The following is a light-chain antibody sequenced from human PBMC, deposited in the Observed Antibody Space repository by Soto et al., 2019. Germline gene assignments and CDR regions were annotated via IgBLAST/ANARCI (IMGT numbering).Light chain of an antibody. CDR3: QQYGSSPIT. V-gene: IGKV3-20*01. J-gene: IGKJ5*01. CDR1: QSVSSSY. Sequence: EIVLTHSPGTLSFSPGEIATLSFRASQSVSSSYLAWYQQKPGQAPRLLIYGASNRATGIPARFSGSGSGTDFTLTISSLEPADFGVYYCQQYGSSPITFGQGTRLEIK. CDR2: GAS.